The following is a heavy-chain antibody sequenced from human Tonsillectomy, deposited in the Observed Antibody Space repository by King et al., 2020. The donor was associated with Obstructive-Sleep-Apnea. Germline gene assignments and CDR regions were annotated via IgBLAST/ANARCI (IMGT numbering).Heavy chain of an antibody. V-gene: IGHV3-66*01. CDR2: IYIGGDT. J-gene: IGHJ4*02. CDR3: ARDFANRQFDY. Sequence: VQLVESGGGLVQPGESLRLSCAASGFTVSSNYMSWVRQAPGKGLEWVSVIYIGGDTYYTDSVKGRFIISSDSSKNTLYLQLNSLRAEDTAVYYCARDFANRQFDYWGQGTLVTVSS. CDR1: GFTVSSNY.